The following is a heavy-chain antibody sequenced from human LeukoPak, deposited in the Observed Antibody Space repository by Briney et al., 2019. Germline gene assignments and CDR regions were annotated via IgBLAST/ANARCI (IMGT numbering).Heavy chain of an antibody. CDR3: AREAAGEVDY. D-gene: IGHD3-16*01. Sequence: PSGTLSLTCAVSGGSISSYYWSWIRQPPGKGLEWIGYIYYSGSTNYNPSLKSRVTISVDTSKNQFSLKLSSVTAADTAVYYCAREAAGEVDYWGQGTLVTVSS. CDR1: GGSISSYY. CDR2: IYYSGST. V-gene: IGHV4-59*01. J-gene: IGHJ4*02.